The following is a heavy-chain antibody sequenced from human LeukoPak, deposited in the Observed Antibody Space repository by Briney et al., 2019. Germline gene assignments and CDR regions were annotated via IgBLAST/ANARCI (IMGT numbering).Heavy chain of an antibody. J-gene: IGHJ4*02. CDR1: GFTFSDFY. D-gene: IGHD5-12*01. CDR3: ASDIVATSGDF. Sequence: PGGSLRLSCAVSGFTFSDFYMRWIRQAPGKGVEWVSYITSAGRAIYYAVSVQRRFPLSRHNARNSLYLQMNGLRAEDTAVYYCASDIVATSGDFWGQGTLVTVSS. CDR2: ITSAGRAI. V-gene: IGHV3-11*01.